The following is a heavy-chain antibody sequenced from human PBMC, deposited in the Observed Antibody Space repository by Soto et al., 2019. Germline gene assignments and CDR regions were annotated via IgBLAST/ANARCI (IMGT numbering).Heavy chain of an antibody. V-gene: IGHV3-21*01. CDR3: ARDSYDYYDSSGYFFLYYYYGMDV. D-gene: IGHD3-22*01. J-gene: IGHJ6*02. CDR2: ISSSSSYI. Sequence: GGSLRLSCADSVFTFGTSSMNCVRQAPWNGLEWVSSISSSSSYIYYADSVKGRFTISRDNAKSSLYLQMNSLRAEDTAVYYCARDSYDYYDSSGYFFLYYYYGMDVWGQGTTVTVSS. CDR1: VFTFGTSS.